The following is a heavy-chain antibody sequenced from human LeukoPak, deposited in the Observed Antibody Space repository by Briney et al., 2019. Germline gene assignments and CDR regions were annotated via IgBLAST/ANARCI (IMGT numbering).Heavy chain of an antibody. CDR3: ARVLTGKGFDP. J-gene: IGHJ5*02. D-gene: IGHD1-14*01. Sequence: SETLSLTCTVSGGSISSYYWSWIRQPPGKGLEWIGYIYYSGSTNYNPSLKSRVTISVDTSKNQFSLKLSSVTAADTAVYHCARVLTGKGFDPWGQGTLVTVSS. CDR2: IYYSGST. V-gene: IGHV4-59*01. CDR1: GGSISSYY.